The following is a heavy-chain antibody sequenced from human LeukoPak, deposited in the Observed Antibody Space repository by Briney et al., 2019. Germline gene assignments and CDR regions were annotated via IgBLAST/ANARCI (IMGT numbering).Heavy chain of an antibody. CDR1: GGSISSGTYY. J-gene: IGHJ3*02. Sequence: PSETLSLTCTVSGGSISSGTYYWGWIRQSPGKGLEWIGSIYSSGITYYNPSLKSRVTISADTSKTQFSLQLSSVTAADTAIYYCARRPPALGAFDIWGHGTMVTVSS. V-gene: IGHV4-39*01. CDR2: IYSSGIT. CDR3: ARRPPALGAFDI.